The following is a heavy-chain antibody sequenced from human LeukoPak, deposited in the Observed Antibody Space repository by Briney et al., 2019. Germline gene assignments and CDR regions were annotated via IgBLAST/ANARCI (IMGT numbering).Heavy chain of an antibody. V-gene: IGHV4-30-2*01. CDR2: IYHSGST. D-gene: IGHD2-21*01. CDR3: ARGGGGDFDY. J-gene: IGHJ4*02. Sequence: SETLSLTCAVSGGSISSGGYSWSWIRQPPGKGLEWIGYIYHSGSTYYDPSLKSRVTISVDRSKNQFSLKLSSVTAADTAVYYCARGGGGDFDYWGQGTLVTVSS. CDR1: GGSISSGGYS.